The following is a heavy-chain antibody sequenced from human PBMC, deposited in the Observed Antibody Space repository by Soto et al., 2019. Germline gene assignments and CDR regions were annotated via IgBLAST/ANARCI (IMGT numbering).Heavy chain of an antibody. CDR2: IWYDGSNK. J-gene: IGHJ4*02. V-gene: IGHV3-33*01. Sequence: LRLSCAASGFTFSSYGMHWVRQAPGKGLEWVAVIWYDGSNKYYADSVKDRFAISRDNSKNTLYLQMNSLRAEDTAVYYCARDPYCSGGSCYSSSYFDYWGQGTLVTVSS. CDR3: ARDPYCSGGSCYSSSYFDY. CDR1: GFTFSSYG. D-gene: IGHD2-15*01.